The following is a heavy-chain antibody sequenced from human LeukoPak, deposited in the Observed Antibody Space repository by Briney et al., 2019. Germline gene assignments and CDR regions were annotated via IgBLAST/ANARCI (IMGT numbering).Heavy chain of an antibody. CDR3: ASTSLVVVAAKDTNWFDP. CDR2: IYYSGST. CDR1: GGSISNGDYY. Sequence: SETLSLTCTVSGGSISNGDYYWSWIRQPPGKGLEWIGYIYYSGSTYYNPSLKSRVTISVDTSKNQFSLKLSSVTAADTAVYYCASTSLVVVAAKDTNWFDPWGQGTLVTVSS. D-gene: IGHD2-15*01. V-gene: IGHV4-30-4*01. J-gene: IGHJ5*02.